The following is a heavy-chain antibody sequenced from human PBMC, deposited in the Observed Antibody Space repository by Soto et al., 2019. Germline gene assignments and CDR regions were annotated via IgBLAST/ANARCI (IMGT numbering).Heavy chain of an antibody. D-gene: IGHD6-13*01. CDR3: ARDGGIAPYYYYYYGMDV. CDR2: ISYDGSNK. J-gene: IGHJ6*02. Sequence: GGSLRLSCAASGFTFSSYAMHWVRQAPGKGLEWVAVISYDGSNKYYADSVKGRFTISRDNSKNTLYLQMNSLGAEDTTVYYCARDGGIAPYYYYYYGMDVWGQGTTVTVSS. V-gene: IGHV3-30-3*01. CDR1: GFTFSSYA.